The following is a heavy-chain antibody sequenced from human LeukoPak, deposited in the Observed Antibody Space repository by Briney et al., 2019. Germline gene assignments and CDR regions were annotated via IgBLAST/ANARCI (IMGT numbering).Heavy chain of an antibody. Sequence: GGSLRLSCAASGFTFSSYGMHWVRQAPGKGLEWVAVIWYDGSNKYYADSVKGRFTISRDNSKNTLHLQMNSLRAEDTAVYYCARGRDSYGYVYFDYWGQGTLVTVSS. D-gene: IGHD5-18*01. CDR3: ARGRDSYGYVYFDY. CDR2: IWYDGSNK. CDR1: GFTFSSYG. J-gene: IGHJ4*02. V-gene: IGHV3-33*01.